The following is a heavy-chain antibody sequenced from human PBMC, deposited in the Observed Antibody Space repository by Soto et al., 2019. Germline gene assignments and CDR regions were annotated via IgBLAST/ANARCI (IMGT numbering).Heavy chain of an antibody. CDR1: GFTVSSNY. D-gene: IGHD2-2*02. CDR3: AREVPLLYSGFDY. J-gene: IGHJ4*02. CDR2: IYSGGST. Sequence: PWGSLRLSCAASGFTVSSNYMSWVRQAPGKGLEWVSVIYSGGSTYYADSVKGRFTISRDNSKNTLYLQMNSLRAEDTAVYYCAREVPLLYSGFDYWGQGTLVTVSS. V-gene: IGHV3-53*01.